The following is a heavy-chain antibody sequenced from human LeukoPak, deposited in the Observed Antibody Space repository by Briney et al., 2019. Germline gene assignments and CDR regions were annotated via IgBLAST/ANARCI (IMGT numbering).Heavy chain of an antibody. V-gene: IGHV4-59*08. CDR1: GGSISSYY. D-gene: IGHD2-2*01. Sequence: SETLSLTCTVSGGSISSYYWSWIRQPPGKGLEWIGYIYYSGSTNYNPSLKSRVTISVDTSKNQFSLKLSSVTAADTAVYYCARHGAVVPAAITSFDYWGQGTLVTVSS. CDR2: IYYSGST. CDR3: ARHGAVVPAAITSFDY. J-gene: IGHJ4*02.